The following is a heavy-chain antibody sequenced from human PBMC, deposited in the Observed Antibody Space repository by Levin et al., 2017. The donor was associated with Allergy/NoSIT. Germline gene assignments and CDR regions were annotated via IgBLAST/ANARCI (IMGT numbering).Heavy chain of an antibody. CDR1: GFTFSSYA. V-gene: IGHV3-30-3*01. J-gene: IGHJ4*02. CDR3: ARDLATMVRGEESFDY. Sequence: PGGSLRLSCAASGFTFSSYAMHWVRQAPGKGLEWVAVISYDGSNKYYADSVKGRFTISRDNSKNTLYLQMNSLRAEDTAVYYCARDLATMVRGEESFDYWGQGTLVTVSS. D-gene: IGHD3-10*01. CDR2: ISYDGSNK.